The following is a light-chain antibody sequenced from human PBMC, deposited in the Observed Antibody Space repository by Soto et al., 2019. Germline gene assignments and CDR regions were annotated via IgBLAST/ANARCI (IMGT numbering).Light chain of an antibody. V-gene: IGKV1-39*01. CDR2: AAS. Sequence: DFQMTQSPSSLSASVGDRVTITCRASQHIARYLNWYQQKPGKAPKFLIYAASTLQSGVPSRFSGSGSGTEVTLTIDSLQPEDFATYFCQHSFSAPWTFGQGAKVEVK. CDR1: QHIARY. CDR3: QHSFSAPWT. J-gene: IGKJ1*01.